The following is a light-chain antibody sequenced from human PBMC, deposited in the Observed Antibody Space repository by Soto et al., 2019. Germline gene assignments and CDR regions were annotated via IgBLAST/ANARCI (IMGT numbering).Light chain of an antibody. V-gene: IGKV1-5*01. Sequence: DIQMTQSPSILSASVGDRVTITCLASQSISSWLAWYQQKPGEAPKLLIYDASSLESGVPSRFSGIGSGTEFTLTITSLQPDDFATYYCQQYDSYAWTFGQGTKVDI. CDR2: DAS. CDR3: QQYDSYAWT. CDR1: QSISSW. J-gene: IGKJ1*01.